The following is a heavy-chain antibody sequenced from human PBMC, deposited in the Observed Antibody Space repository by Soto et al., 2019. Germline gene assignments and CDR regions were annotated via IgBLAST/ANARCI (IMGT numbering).Heavy chain of an antibody. Sequence: EVQLLESGGGLVQPGGSLRLSCAASGFTFSSYWMSWVRQAPGKGLEWVANIKQDGSEKYYVDSVKGRFTISRDNAKNSLYLQMNSLRAEDTAVYYCASDKGEGAFDIWGQGTMVTVSS. CDR3: ASDKGEGAFDI. D-gene: IGHD3-10*01. CDR2: IKQDGSEK. J-gene: IGHJ3*02. V-gene: IGHV3-7*01. CDR1: GFTFSSYW.